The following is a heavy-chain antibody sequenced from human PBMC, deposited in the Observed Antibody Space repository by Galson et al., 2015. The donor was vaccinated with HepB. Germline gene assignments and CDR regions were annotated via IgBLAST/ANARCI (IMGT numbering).Heavy chain of an antibody. J-gene: IGHJ2*01. CDR3: ARGWNWGGFWYFDL. V-gene: IGHV1-8*01. CDR2: MNPNSGNT. Sequence: SVKVSCKASGYTFTSYDINWVRQATGQGLEWMGWMNPNSGNTGYAQKFQGRVTMTSNTSISTAYMELSSLRSEDTAVYYCARGWNWGGFWYFDLWGRGTLVPVSS. D-gene: IGHD7-27*01. CDR1: GYTFTSYD.